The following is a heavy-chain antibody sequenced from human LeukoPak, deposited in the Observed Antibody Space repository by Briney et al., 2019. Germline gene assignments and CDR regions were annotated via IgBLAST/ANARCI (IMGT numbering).Heavy chain of an antibody. CDR2: IYYSGST. D-gene: IGHD3-10*01. J-gene: IGHJ5*02. CDR3: ARAGAWQIDP. Sequence: SETLSLTCTVSGGSISSSSYYWGWIRQPPGKGLEWIGSIYYSGSTYYNPSLKSRVTTSVDTSKNQFSLKLSSVTAADTAVYYCARAGAWQIDPWGQGTLVTVSS. CDR1: GGSISSSSYY. V-gene: IGHV4-39*07.